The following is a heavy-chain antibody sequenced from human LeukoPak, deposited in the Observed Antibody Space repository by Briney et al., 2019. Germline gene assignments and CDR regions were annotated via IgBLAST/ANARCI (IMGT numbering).Heavy chain of an antibody. CDR2: ISAYNGNT. V-gene: IGHV1-18*01. CDR1: GYTFTSYG. Sequence: GASVKVSCKASGYTFTSYGISWVRQAPGQGLEWMGWISAYNGNTNYAQKLQGRVTMTTDTSTSTAYMELRSLRSDDTAVYYCARFRARDYYYYYGMDVWGQGTTVTVSS. CDR3: ARFRARDYYYYYGMDV. D-gene: IGHD3-10*01. J-gene: IGHJ6*02.